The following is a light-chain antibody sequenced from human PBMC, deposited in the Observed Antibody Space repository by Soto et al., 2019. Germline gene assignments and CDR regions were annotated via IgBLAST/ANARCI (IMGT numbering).Light chain of an antibody. CDR2: EVT. CDR1: SSDVGTYNL. V-gene: IGLV2-23*02. CDR3: CSYAGSSSSI. J-gene: IGLJ1*01. Sequence: QSVLTQPASVSGSPGQSITISCSGTSSDVGTYNLVSWYQQYPGKAPRLMIYEVTKRPSGVFNRLSGSKSGNTASLTISGLQPEDEADYYCCSYAGSSSSIFGTGTKVTVL.